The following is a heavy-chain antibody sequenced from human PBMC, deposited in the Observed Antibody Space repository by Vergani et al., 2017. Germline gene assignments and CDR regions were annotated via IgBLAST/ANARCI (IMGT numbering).Heavy chain of an antibody. J-gene: IGHJ4*02. CDR3: AKDRIYYCSGSQVPDY. CDR1: GFGFGSYA. Sequence: VQLVESGGNVVQSGTSLRLSCAASGFGFGSYAMTWVRLAPGKGLQWVSAISGSGGNTFYTDSVKGRFTISRDNSKDTLYLQMNSLRVEDTAIYYCAKDRIYYCSGSQVPDYWGQGTLVTVSS. V-gene: IGHV3-23*04. D-gene: IGHD3-10*01. CDR2: ISGSGGNT.